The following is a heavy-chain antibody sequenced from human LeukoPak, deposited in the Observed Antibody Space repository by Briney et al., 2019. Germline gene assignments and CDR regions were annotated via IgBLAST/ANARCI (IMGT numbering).Heavy chain of an antibody. CDR3: ARVVYSGYDFRGAMDV. V-gene: IGHV4-34*01. D-gene: IGHD5-12*01. CDR2: INHGGST. CDR1: GGSFSGYY. Sequence: SETLSLTCAVYGGSFSGYYWSWIRQPPGKGLEWIGEINHGGSTNYNPSLKSRVTISVDTSKNQFSLKLSSVTAADTAVYYCARVVYSGYDFRGAMDVWGKGTTVTVSS. J-gene: IGHJ6*03.